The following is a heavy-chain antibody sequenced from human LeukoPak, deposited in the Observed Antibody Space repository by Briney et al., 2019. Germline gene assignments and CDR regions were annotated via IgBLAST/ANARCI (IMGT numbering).Heavy chain of an antibody. Sequence: GGSLRLSCAASGSTFSSFSTYDCNWVRQAPGKGLEWVSYISSSGATIYYADSVKGRFTVSRDNAKNSLYLQMNSLRAEDTAIYYCARDLVSGAYTFDIWGHGTMVTVSS. CDR1: GSTFSS. V-gene: IGHV3-48*03. D-gene: IGHD3-16*01. CDR3: ARDLVSGAYTFDI. J-gene: IGHJ3*02. CDR2: ISSSGATI.